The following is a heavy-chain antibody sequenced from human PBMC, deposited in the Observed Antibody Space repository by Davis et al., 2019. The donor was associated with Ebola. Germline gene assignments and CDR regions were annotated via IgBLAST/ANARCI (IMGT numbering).Heavy chain of an antibody. CDR3: TTDLAGHYCSSTSCSKDY. CDR2: IKSKTDGGTT. J-gene: IGHJ4*02. V-gene: IGHV3-15*01. Sequence: GESLKISCAASGFTFSNAWMSWVRQAPGKGLEWVGRIKSKTDGGTTDYAAPVKGRFTISRDDSKNTLYLQMKSLKTKDTAVYYCTTDLAGHYCSSTSCSKDYWGQGTLVTVSS. CDR1: GFTFSNAW. D-gene: IGHD2-2*01.